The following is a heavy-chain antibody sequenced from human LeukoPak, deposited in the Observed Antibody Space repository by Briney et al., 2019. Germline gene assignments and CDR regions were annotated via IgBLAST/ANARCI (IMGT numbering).Heavy chain of an antibody. Sequence: SVKVSCKASGGTFSSHAISWVRQAPGQGLEWMGGIIPIFGTANYAQKFQGRVTITADESTSTAYMELSSLRSEDTAVYYCALSRELGSGGVWPIYYYYYMDVWGKGTTVTVSS. J-gene: IGHJ6*03. CDR2: IIPIFGTA. D-gene: IGHD1-26*01. CDR1: GGTFSSHA. V-gene: IGHV1-69*13. CDR3: ALSRELGSGGVWPIYYYYYMDV.